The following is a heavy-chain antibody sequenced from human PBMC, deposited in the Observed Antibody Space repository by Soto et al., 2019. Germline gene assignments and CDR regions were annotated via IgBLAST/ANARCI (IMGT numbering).Heavy chain of an antibody. V-gene: IGHV3-33*01. CDR1: GFTFSSYG. CDR3: ARDRGGTTSYYYYMDV. CDR2: IWYDGSNI. D-gene: IGHD1-7*01. Sequence: QVQLVESGGGVVQPVRSLRLSCAASGFTFSSYGMHWVRQAPGKGLEWVAVIWYDGSNIYYADSVKGRFTISRDNSKNTLYLQMNSLRAEDTALYYCARDRGGTTSYYYYMDVWGKGTTVTVSS. J-gene: IGHJ6*03.